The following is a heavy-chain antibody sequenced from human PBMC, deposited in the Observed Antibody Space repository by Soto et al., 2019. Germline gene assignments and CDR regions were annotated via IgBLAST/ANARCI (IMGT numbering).Heavy chain of an antibody. V-gene: IGHV1-69*02. CDR3: ASFAGYESFRQDYYYGMDV. CDR1: GGTFSSYT. J-gene: IGHJ6*02. Sequence: QVQLVQSGAGVKKPGSSVKVSCKASGGTFSSYTISWVRQAPGQGLEWMGRIIPILGIANYAQKFQGRVTITADKSTSTAYVELSSLRSEETDVYYCASFAGYESFRQDYYYGMDVWGQGTTVTVSS. D-gene: IGHD1-1*01. CDR2: IIPILGIA.